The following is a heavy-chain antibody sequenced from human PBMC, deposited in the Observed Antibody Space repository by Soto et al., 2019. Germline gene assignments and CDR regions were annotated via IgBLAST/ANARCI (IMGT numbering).Heavy chain of an antibody. CDR3: ARHLFFRHRYNWTDWYYYYMDV. CDR2: IYYSGST. J-gene: IGHJ6*03. V-gene: IGHV4-59*08. Sequence: PSETLSLTCTVSGGSISSYYWSWIRQPPGKGLEWIGYIYYSGSTNYNPSLKSRVTISVDTSKNQFSLKLSSVTAADTAVYYCARHLFFRHRYNWTDWYYYYMDVWGKGTTVTVSS. D-gene: IGHD1-20*01. CDR1: GGSISSYY.